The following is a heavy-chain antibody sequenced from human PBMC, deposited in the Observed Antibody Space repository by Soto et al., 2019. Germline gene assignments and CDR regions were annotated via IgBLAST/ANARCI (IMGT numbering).Heavy chain of an antibody. J-gene: IGHJ1*01. CDR2: ISYDGSNK. V-gene: IGHV3-30*18. CDR1: GFTFSSYG. D-gene: IGHD2-15*01. CDR3: AKDRDIVVVLAALRH. Sequence: SLRLSCAASGFTFSSYGMHWVRQAPGKGLEWVAVISYDGSNKYYADSVKGRFTISRDNSKNTLYLQMNSLRAEDTAVYYCAKDRDIVVVLAALRHWGPGTLVTVSS.